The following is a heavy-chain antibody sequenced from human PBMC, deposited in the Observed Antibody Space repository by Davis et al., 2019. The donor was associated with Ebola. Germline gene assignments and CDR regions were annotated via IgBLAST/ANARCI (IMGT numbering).Heavy chain of an antibody. J-gene: IGHJ4*02. CDR2: IRSKANSYAT. V-gene: IGHV3-73*01. Sequence: PGGSLRPSCAASGFTFSNAWMSWVRQAPGKGLEWVGRIRSKANSYATAYAASLKGRFPISRDDSKNTAYLQMNSLKTEDTAVYYCTFSFTSSSIVDYWGQGTLVTVSS. CDR3: TFSFTSSSIVDY. D-gene: IGHD6-6*01. CDR1: GFTFSNAW.